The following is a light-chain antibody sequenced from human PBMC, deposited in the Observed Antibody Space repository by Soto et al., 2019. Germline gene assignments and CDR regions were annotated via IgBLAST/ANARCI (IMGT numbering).Light chain of an antibody. CDR2: GAS. J-gene: IGKJ1*01. V-gene: IGKV3-20*01. CDR1: QSVTSSY. CDR3: QQYNIWPGT. Sequence: DIVLTQSPGTLSLSPGERATLSCRASQSVTSSYLAWYQQKPGQAPRLLIYGASSRATGIPDRFTGSGSGTDFTLTISSLQSEDFAVYYCQQYNIWPGTFGQGTKVDIK.